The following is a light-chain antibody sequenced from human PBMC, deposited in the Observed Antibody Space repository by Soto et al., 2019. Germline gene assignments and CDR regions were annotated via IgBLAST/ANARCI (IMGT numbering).Light chain of an antibody. CDR1: QNINNW. V-gene: IGKV1-5*01. CDR2: DAS. CDR3: QQCSSYPT. Sequence: DIQMTQSPSTLPASVGDRVTITCRASQNINNWLAWYQQKPGKPPILLIYDASTLESGVPSRFSGSGSGTEFPLTISRLQPDDFATYYCQQCSSYPTFGQGTRLEIK. J-gene: IGKJ5*01.